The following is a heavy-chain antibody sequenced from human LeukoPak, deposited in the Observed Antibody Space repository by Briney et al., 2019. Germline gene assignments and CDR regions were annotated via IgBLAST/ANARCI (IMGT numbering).Heavy chain of an antibody. CDR1: GFIFSGSS. Sequence: GGSLRLSCAASGFIFSGSSMHWVRQAPGKGLEWVCFIRFDATNKYYADSVKGRFTISRDNSNNTLYLQLNNVRTEDTATYFCAKEQYPGYFDFWGQGSLVTVSS. CDR3: AKEQYPGYFDF. J-gene: IGHJ4*02. D-gene: IGHD1-14*01. CDR2: IRFDATNK. V-gene: IGHV3-30*02.